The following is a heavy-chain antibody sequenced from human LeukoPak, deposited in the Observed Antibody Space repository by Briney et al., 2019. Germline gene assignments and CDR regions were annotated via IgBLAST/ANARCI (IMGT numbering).Heavy chain of an antibody. D-gene: IGHD3-22*01. V-gene: IGHV3-74*01. CDR1: GFTFSSYW. CDR3: ARDYYDSSGYYFLYYFGY. J-gene: IGHJ4*02. CDR2: INSDGSST. Sequence: GGSLRLSCAASGFTFSSYWMHWVRQAPGKGLVWVSRINSDGSSTSYADSVKGRFTISRDNAKNTLYLQMNSLRAEDTAVYYCARDYYDSSGYYFLYYFGYWGQGTLVTVSS.